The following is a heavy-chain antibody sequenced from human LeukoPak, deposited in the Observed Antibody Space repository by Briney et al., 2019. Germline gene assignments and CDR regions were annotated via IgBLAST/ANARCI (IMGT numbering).Heavy chain of an antibody. J-gene: IGHJ6*03. V-gene: IGHV3-23*01. D-gene: IGHD2-2*01. CDR2: ICGSGGST. Sequence: GGSLRLSCAASGFTFSSYAMSWVRQAPGKGLEWLSGICGSGGSTHYADSVKGRFTISRDNSKNTLLLQMNSLRAEDTAVYYCAKDGCSSSSCHANFYYYYYYHMDVWGKGTTVTVSS. CDR3: AKDGCSSSSCHANFYYYYYYHMDV. CDR1: GFTFSSYA.